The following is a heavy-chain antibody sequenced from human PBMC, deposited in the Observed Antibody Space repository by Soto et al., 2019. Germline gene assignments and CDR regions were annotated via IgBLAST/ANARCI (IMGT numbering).Heavy chain of an antibody. CDR3: VSIFSGGLCHGSDY. CDR2: IFYSGSS. V-gene: IGHV4-39*01. CDR1: GGTISTSSYY. Sequence: SQTRPLPCTVSGGTISTSSYYCGWIRQPPGKGLECIWGIFYSGSSYYNPPLWSRVTVSVNTSKDQFFLSLGCVTAAGAAVYYCVSIFSGGLCHGSDY. D-gene: IGHD3-3*02. J-gene: IGHJ4*01.